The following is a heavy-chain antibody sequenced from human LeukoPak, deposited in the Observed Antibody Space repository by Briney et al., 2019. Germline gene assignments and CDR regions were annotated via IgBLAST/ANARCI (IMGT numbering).Heavy chain of an antibody. D-gene: IGHD2-8*01. CDR3: ARLHVYYYGWFDP. CDR1: SDPITSSSYY. V-gene: IGHV4-39*01. CDR2: VYHTGKT. Sequence: SETLSLTCTVSSDPITSSSYYWGWIRQHPETGLEWIGSVYHTGKTYYNPSLKNRVTISVETSKNHFSLSLRSVTASDTAIYFCARLHVYYYGWFDPWGQGTLVTVSS. J-gene: IGHJ5*02.